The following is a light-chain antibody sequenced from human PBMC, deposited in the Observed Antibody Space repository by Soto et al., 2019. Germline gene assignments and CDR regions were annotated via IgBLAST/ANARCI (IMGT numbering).Light chain of an antibody. CDR2: DAY. CDR3: HQRHMWPIT. CDR1: QSFRGL. V-gene: IGKV3-11*01. J-gene: IGKJ5*01. Sequence: EVVLTQSPVTLSLSPGETATLSCRASQSFRGLLAWYQQKPGQAPRLLIYDAYNLATGIPPSCSGSGSGTDITLTISSLEPEGSAVYYYHQRHMWPITFGQGTRLEIK.